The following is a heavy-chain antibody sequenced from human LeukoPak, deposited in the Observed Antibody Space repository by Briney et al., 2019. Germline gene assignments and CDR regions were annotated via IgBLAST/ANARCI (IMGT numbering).Heavy chain of an antibody. Sequence: GGSLRLSCAASGFTFSSYWMSWVRQAPGKGLEWVANIKQDGSEKYYVDSVEGRFTISRDNAKNSLYLQMNSLRAEDTAVYYCAREDYYDSSGYYGGFDYWGQGTLVTVSS. J-gene: IGHJ4*02. CDR1: GFTFSSYW. V-gene: IGHV3-7*01. CDR2: IKQDGSEK. CDR3: AREDYYDSSGYYGGFDY. D-gene: IGHD3-22*01.